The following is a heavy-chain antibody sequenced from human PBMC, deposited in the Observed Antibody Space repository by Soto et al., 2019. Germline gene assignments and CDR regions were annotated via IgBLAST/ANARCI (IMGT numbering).Heavy chain of an antibody. Sequence: SETLSLTCTVSGSSISSYYWSWIRQPPGKGLEWIGYIYYSGSTNYNPSLKSRVTISVDTSKNQFSLKLSSVTAADTAVYYCAGYSSSWYSDAFDIWGQGTMVTVSS. CDR1: GSSISSYY. CDR2: IYYSGST. D-gene: IGHD6-13*01. CDR3: AGYSSSWYSDAFDI. J-gene: IGHJ3*02. V-gene: IGHV4-59*01.